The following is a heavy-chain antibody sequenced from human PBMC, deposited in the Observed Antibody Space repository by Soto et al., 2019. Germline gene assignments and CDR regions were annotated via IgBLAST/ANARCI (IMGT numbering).Heavy chain of an antibody. CDR1: GYTFTGYY. CDR2: INPNRCDT. Sequence: GASVKVSCQASGYTFTGYYLHWVRQAPGQGLEWMGWINPNRCDTNYAQKFHVWVTTTRDTSISTAEMGRSGMRSDDTAVYNCPRSDILTGYSNGMDVWGQRTTDTVS. CDR3: PRSDILTGYSNGMDV. D-gene: IGHD3-9*01. J-gene: IGHJ6*02. V-gene: IGHV1-2*04.